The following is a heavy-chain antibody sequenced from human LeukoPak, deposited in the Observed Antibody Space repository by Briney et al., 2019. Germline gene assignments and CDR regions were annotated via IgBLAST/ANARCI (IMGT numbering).Heavy chain of an antibody. CDR2: IYTSGST. V-gene: IGHV4-4*09. CDR3: ARTYDFWSESPNSWFDP. Sequence: PSETLSLTCTVSGGSISSYYWSWIRQPPGKGLEWIGYIYTSGSTNYNPSLKSRVTISVDTSKNQFSLKLSSVTAADTAVYYCARTYDFWSESPNSWFDPWGQGTLVTVSS. J-gene: IGHJ5*02. D-gene: IGHD3-3*01. CDR1: GGSISSYY.